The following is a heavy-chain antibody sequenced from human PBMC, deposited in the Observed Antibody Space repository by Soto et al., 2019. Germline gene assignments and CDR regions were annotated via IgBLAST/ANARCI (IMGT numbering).Heavy chain of an antibody. CDR1: GFTFSSYG. Sequence: PGGSLRLSCAASGFTFSSYGMHWVRQAPGKGLEWVAVISYDGSNKYYADSVKGRFTISRDNSKNTLYLQMNSLRAEDTAVYYCAKDRSVTKYNWFDPWGQGTLVTVSS. D-gene: IGHD4-4*01. V-gene: IGHV3-30*18. J-gene: IGHJ5*02. CDR3: AKDRSVTKYNWFDP. CDR2: ISYDGSNK.